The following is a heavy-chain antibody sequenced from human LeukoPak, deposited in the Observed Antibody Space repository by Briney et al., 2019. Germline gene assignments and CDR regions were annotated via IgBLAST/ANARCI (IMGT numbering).Heavy chain of an antibody. D-gene: IGHD6-13*01. Sequence: GGSLRFSCAASGFTFSSYAMGWVRQAPGKGLEWVSLISGSGASTYYADSVKGRFTISRDDSKNTLYLQMNSLRAEDTAVYYCASRLSSNWYWYFDLWGRGTLVTVSS. CDR2: ISGSGAST. J-gene: IGHJ2*01. CDR1: GFTFSSYA. V-gene: IGHV3-23*01. CDR3: ASRLSSNWYWYFDL.